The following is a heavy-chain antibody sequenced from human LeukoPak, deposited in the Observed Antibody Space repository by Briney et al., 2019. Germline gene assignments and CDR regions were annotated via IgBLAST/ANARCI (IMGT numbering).Heavy chain of an antibody. D-gene: IGHD1-14*01. CDR3: IVVVEPPDSDGFDV. CDR1: GYTFGNSW. V-gene: IGHV3-74*01. Sequence: GGSLRLSCAASGYTFGNSWVHWVRQAPGKGLVWVSLINADGSTTSYAGSVKGRFTISRDNARNTLSLEMNSLTIEDTAVYYCIVVVEPPDSDGFDVWGQGTMITVSS. J-gene: IGHJ3*01. CDR2: INADGSTT.